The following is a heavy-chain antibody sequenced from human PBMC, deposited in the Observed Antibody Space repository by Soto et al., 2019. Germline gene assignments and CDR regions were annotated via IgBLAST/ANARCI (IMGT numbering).Heavy chain of an antibody. CDR2: INHSGST. CDR3: ARGSYNWNHRADTTHWFDP. CDR1: GGSFSGYY. J-gene: IGHJ5*02. D-gene: IGHD1-20*01. V-gene: IGHV4-34*01. Sequence: SETLSLTCAVYGGSFSGYYWSWIRQPPGKGLEWIGEINHSGSTNYNPSLKSRVTISVDTSKNQFSLKLSSVTAADTAVYYCARGSYNWNHRADTTHWFDPWGQGTLVTVS.